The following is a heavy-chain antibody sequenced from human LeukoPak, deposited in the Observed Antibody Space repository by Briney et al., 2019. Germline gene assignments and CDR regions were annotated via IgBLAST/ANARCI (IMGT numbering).Heavy chain of an antibody. Sequence: ASVKVSCKASGYSFTTYYIHWVRQAPGQGLEWMGVINPRSGTTNYAQKFQGRVTITADESTSTAYMELSSLRSEDTAVYYCARDFPYCSSTSCPMPFDPWGQGTLVTVSS. J-gene: IGHJ5*02. CDR1: GYSFTTYY. D-gene: IGHD2-2*01. CDR2: INPRSGTT. CDR3: ARDFPYCSSTSCPMPFDP. V-gene: IGHV1-46*01.